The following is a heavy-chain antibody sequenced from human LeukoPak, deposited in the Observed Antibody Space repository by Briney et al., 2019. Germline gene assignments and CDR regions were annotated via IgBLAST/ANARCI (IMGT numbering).Heavy chain of an antibody. V-gene: IGHV3-23*01. CDR1: GFTFSSYA. J-gene: IGHJ3*02. Sequence: PGGSLRLSCAASGFTFSSYAMSWVRQAPGKGLEWVSAISGSGGSTYYADSVKGRFTISRDSSKNTLYLQMNSLRAEDTAVYYCARVCGGDCRNDAFDIWGQGTMVTVSS. D-gene: IGHD2-21*02. CDR3: ARVCGGDCRNDAFDI. CDR2: ISGSGGST.